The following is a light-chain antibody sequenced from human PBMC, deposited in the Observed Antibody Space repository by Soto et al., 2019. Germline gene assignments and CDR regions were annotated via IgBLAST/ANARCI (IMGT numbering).Light chain of an antibody. CDR1: SNDVGGYKF. Sequence: QSALTQPPSASGSPGQSVTISCTGTSNDVGGYKFVSWYQQHPGKAPKLIIYEVSKRPSGVPDRFSGSKSGNTASLTVSGLQTGDEADYYCSSFAPTYSVVFGAGTKVTVL. CDR3: SSFAPTYSVV. V-gene: IGLV2-8*01. CDR2: EVS. J-gene: IGLJ2*01.